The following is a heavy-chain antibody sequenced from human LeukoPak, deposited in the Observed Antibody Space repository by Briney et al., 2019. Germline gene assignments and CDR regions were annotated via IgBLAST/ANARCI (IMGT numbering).Heavy chain of an antibody. D-gene: IGHD3-10*02. CDR2: ISSSSSYI. V-gene: IGHV3-21*04. Sequence: PGGSLRLSCAASGLTFSSYSMKWVREAPGKGREGGSSISSSSSYIYYADPAKGGFTTSRDNALNSLYLQMNSLGAEDTAVYYCAKGASMFVTGPEYWGQGTLVTVSS. J-gene: IGHJ4*02. CDR3: AKGASMFVTGPEY. CDR1: GLTFSSYS.